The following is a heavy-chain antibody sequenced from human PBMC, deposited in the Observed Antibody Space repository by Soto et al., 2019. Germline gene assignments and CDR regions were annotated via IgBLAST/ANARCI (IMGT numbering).Heavy chain of an antibody. CDR3: AREVLLWFGELSTLKNYYYYYGMDV. J-gene: IGHJ6*04. V-gene: IGHV4-34*01. D-gene: IGHD3-10*01. Sequence: KSSETLSLTCVVYGGSFSGYYWSWIRQPPGKGLEWIGEINHSGSTNYNPSLKSRVTISVDTSKNQFSLKLSSVTAADTAVYYCAREVLLWFGELSTLKNYYYYYGMDVWGKGTTVTVSS. CDR2: INHSGST. CDR1: GGSFSGYY.